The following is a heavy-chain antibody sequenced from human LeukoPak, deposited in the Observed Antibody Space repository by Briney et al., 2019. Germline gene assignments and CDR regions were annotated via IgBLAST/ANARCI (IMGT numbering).Heavy chain of an antibody. CDR2: ISAYNGNT. V-gene: IGHV1-18*01. CDR3: AREAESYDSSGYYYWYFDL. CDR1: GYTFTRYG. J-gene: IGHJ2*01. D-gene: IGHD3-22*01. Sequence: ASVKGSCKASGYTFTRYGISWVRQAPGQGLEWMGWISAYNGNTNYAQKLQGRVTMTTDTSTSTAYMELRSLRSDDTAVYYCAREAESYDSSGYYYWYFDLWGRGTLVTVSS.